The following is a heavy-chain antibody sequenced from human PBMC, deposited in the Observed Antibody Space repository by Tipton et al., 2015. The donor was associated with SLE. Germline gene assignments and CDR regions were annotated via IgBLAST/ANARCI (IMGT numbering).Heavy chain of an antibody. V-gene: IGHV4-59*01. CDR1: GGSISSYY. CDR2: IYYSGST. D-gene: IGHD5-24*01. J-gene: IGHJ3*02. Sequence: TLSLTCTVSGGSISSYYWSWIRQPPGKGLEWIGYIYYSGSTNYNPSLKSRVTISVDTSKNQFSLKLSSVTAADTAVYYCARDGYNWGDFAFDIWGQGTMVTVSS. CDR3: ARDGYNWGDFAFDI.